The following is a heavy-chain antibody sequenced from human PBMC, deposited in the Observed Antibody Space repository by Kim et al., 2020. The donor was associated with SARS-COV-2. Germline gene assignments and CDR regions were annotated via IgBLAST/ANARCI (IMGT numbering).Heavy chain of an antibody. CDR2: INPSGGST. Sequence: ASVKVSCKASGYTFTSYYMHWVRQAPGQGLEWMGIINPSGGSTSYAQKFQGRVTMTRDTSTSTVYMELSSLRSEDTAVYYCARDLAMIVVGGGITFDYWGQGTLVTVSS. V-gene: IGHV1-46*01. J-gene: IGHJ4*02. CDR1: GYTFTSYY. D-gene: IGHD3-22*01. CDR3: ARDLAMIVVGGGITFDY.